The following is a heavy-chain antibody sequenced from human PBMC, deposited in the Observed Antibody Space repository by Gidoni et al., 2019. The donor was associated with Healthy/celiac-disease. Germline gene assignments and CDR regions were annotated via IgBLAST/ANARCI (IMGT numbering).Heavy chain of an antibody. Sequence: QLQLQESGPGLVKPSETLSLTCTVSGGSISSSRYYWGWIRQPPGKGLEWIGSIYYSGSTYYNPSLKSRVTISVDTSKNQFSLKLSSVTAADTAVYYCARHLSLDYDFWSGYYTYPYYFDYWGQGTLVTVSS. CDR3: ARHLSLDYDFWSGYYTYPYYFDY. J-gene: IGHJ4*02. CDR2: IYYSGST. V-gene: IGHV4-39*01. CDR1: GGSISSSRYY. D-gene: IGHD3-3*01.